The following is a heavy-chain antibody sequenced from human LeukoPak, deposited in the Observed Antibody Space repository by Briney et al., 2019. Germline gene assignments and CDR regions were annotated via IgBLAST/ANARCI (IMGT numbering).Heavy chain of an antibody. CDR1: GGSFSGYY. CDR2: INHSGST. J-gene: IGHJ4*02. Sequence: SETLSLTCAVYGGSFSGYYWSWIRQPPGKGLEWIGEINHSGSTNYNPSLKSRVTISVDTSKNQFSLKLSSVTAADTAVYYCARSRRAALGYWGQGTLVTVSS. CDR3: ARSRRAALGY. D-gene: IGHD7-27*01. V-gene: IGHV4-34*01.